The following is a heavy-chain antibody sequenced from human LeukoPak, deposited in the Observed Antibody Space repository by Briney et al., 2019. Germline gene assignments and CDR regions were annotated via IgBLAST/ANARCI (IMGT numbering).Heavy chain of an antibody. D-gene: IGHD6-13*01. J-gene: IGHJ4*02. CDR2: ISWNSGSI. V-gene: IGHV3-9*01. Sequence: GGSLRLSCAASGFTFDDYAMHWVRQGPGKGLEWVSGISWNSGSIGYADSVKGRFTISRDNAKNSLYLQMNSLRAEDTALYYCAKANSSSWYFLMDYWGQGTLVTVSS. CDR3: AKANSSSWYFLMDY. CDR1: GFTFDDYA.